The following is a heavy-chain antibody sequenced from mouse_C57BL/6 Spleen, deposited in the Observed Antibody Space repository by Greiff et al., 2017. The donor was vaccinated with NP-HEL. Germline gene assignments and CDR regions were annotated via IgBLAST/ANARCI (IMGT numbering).Heavy chain of an antibody. V-gene: IGHV1-66*01. CDR3: ARVGTTVVSSGNAMDY. J-gene: IGHJ4*01. D-gene: IGHD1-1*01. CDR1: GYSFTSYY. Sequence: QVQLQQSGPELVKPGASVKISCKASGYSFTSYYIHWVKQRPGQGLEWIGWIYPGSGNTKYNEKFKGKATLTADTSSSTAYMQLSSLTSEDSAVYYCARVGTTVVSSGNAMDYWGQGTSVTVSS. CDR2: IYPGSGNT.